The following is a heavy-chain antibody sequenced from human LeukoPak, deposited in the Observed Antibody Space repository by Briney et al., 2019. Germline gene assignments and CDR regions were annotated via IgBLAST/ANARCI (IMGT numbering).Heavy chain of an antibody. D-gene: IGHD3-10*01. J-gene: IGHJ4*02. V-gene: IGHV4-39*01. CDR3: ARQASDLGLVWFGESHSHFDY. CDR2: IYYTGST. CDR1: GVSVSNSSFY. Sequence: SETLSLTCTVSGVSVSNSSFYWGWIRQPPGKGLEWIGGIYYTGSTYYDPSLNSRVTIFVDTFKDQFSLKLSSVTAADTAVYYCARQASDLGLVWFGESHSHFDYWGQGTLVVVAP.